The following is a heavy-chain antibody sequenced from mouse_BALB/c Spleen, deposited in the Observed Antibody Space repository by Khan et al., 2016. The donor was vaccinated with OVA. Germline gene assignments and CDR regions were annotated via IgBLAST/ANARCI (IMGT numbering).Heavy chain of an antibody. CDR1: GYSLTRYN. Sequence: QVQLKQSGPGLVAPSQCLSITCTVSGYSLTRYNIHWVRQPPGKGLEWLGMIWGGGGTDYNSTLKIRLSTSNDNSKSQVFLKMNSLQTDYTAMYYCARAYYRYDGYYAMDYWGQGTSVTVSS. CDR2: IWGGGGT. D-gene: IGHD2-14*01. J-gene: IGHJ4*01. CDR3: ARAYYRYDGYYAMDY. V-gene: IGHV2-6-4*01.